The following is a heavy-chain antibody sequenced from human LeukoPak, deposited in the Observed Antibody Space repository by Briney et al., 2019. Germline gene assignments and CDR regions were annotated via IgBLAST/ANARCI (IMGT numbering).Heavy chain of an antibody. J-gene: IGHJ6*02. CDR1: GFTFSSYG. Sequence: PGGSLRLSCAASGFTFSSYGMHWVRQAPGKGLEWVAVISYDGSNKYYADSVKGRFTISRDNSKNTLYLQMNSLRAEDTAVYYCAKDLPLKYGMDVWGQGTTVTVSS. V-gene: IGHV3-30*18. CDR2: ISYDGSNK. CDR3: AKDLPLKYGMDV.